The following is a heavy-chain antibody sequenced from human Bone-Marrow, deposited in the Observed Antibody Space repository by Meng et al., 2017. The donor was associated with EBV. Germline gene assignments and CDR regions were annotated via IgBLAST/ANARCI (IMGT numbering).Heavy chain of an antibody. CDR1: GYTFTSYY. V-gene: IGHV1-46*01. D-gene: IGHD5-24*01. CDR2: INPSGGST. J-gene: IGHJ1*01. CDR3: ASGVEMATIGAEYFQH. Sequence: QVQLVQSGDAVKKPVASVKVSCKAAGYTFTSYYMHWVRQAPGQGLEWMGIINPSGGSTSYAQKFQGRVTMTRDTSTSTVYMELSSLRSEDTAVYYCASGVEMATIGAEYFQHWGQGTLVTVSS.